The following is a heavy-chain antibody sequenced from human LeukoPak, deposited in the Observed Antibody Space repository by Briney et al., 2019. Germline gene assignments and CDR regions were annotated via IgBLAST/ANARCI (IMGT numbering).Heavy chain of an antibody. V-gene: IGHV4-59*01. J-gene: IGHJ4*02. D-gene: IGHD6-19*01. CDR1: ADSISKYY. CDR3: AAEFSNEQWLDWDY. Sequence: KASETLSLTCTVSADSISKYYWTWLRQPPGKGLEWIGYIYNSGSTSYNTSLKSRVTISMDTSKNQFSLKLSSVTAADTAVYYCAAEFSNEQWLDWDYWGQGTLVTVSS. CDR2: IYNSGST.